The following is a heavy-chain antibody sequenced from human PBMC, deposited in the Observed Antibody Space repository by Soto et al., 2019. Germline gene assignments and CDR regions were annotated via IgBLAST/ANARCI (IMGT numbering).Heavy chain of an antibody. V-gene: IGHV3-11*05. CDR3: ARQTDNWFGP. Sequence: QVQLVESGGGLVKPGGSLRLSCAASGFTFSDYYRSWIRQAPGKGLEWVSYISSSSRYTNYADSVKGRLPISRDNAKNSLYLQMNSLRAEDTAVYFCARQTDNWFGPWGQGTLVTVSS. CDR2: ISSSSRYT. CDR1: GFTFSDYY. J-gene: IGHJ5*02.